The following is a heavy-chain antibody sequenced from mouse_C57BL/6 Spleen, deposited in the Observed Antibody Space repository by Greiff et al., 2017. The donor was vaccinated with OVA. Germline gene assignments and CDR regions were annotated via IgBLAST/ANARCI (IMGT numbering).Heavy chain of an antibody. J-gene: IGHJ3*01. CDR2: IHPNSGST. Sequence: QVQLQQPGAELVKPGASVKLSCKASGYTFTSYWMHWVKQRPGQGLEWIGMIHPNSGSTNYNEKFKSKATLTVDKSSSTAYMQLSSLTSEDSAVYYCAREGNSRGWFAYWGQGTLVTVSA. CDR3: AREGNSRGWFAY. D-gene: IGHD2-12*01. V-gene: IGHV1-64*01. CDR1: GYTFTSYW.